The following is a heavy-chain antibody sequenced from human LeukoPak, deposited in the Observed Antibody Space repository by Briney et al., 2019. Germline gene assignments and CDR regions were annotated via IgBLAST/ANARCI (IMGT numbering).Heavy chain of an antibody. J-gene: IGHJ4*02. D-gene: IGHD1-1*01. CDR3: ARDRHWNQGNFDY. CDR2: INPNSGDT. Sequence: ASVKVSCKASGYTITGYYIHWVRQAPGQGLEWMGWINPNSGDTNYAQKFQGRVTMTRDTSINTAFMELSRLRSDDTAVYYCARDRHWNQGNFDYWGQGTLVTASS. V-gene: IGHV1-2*02. CDR1: GYTITGYY.